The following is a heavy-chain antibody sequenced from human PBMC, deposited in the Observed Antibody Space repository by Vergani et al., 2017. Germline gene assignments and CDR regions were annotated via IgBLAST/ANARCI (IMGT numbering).Heavy chain of an antibody. CDR2: ISGSGGST. V-gene: IGHV3-23*01. CDR1: GFTFSSYA. Sequence: EVQLLESGGGLVQPGGSLRLSCAASGFTFSSYAMSWVRQAPGKGLEWVSAISGSGGSTYYADSVKGRFTISRDNSKNTLYLQMNSLRAEDTAVYYCARQTTVTTYYFDYWGQGTLVTVSS. J-gene: IGHJ4*02. CDR3: ARQTTVTTYYFDY. D-gene: IGHD4-17*01.